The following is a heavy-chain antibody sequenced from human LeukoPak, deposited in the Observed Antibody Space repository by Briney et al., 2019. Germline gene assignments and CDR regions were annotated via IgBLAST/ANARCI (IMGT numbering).Heavy chain of an antibody. CDR1: RGTFSSYV. V-gene: IGHV1-69*05. CDR2: IIPIFGTA. D-gene: IGHD5-12*01. CDR3: ARDNTYSGYDPTDY. J-gene: IGHJ4*02. Sequence: ASVKVSCKASRGTFSSYVISWVRQAPGQGLEWMGRIIPIFGTANYAQKFQGRVTITTDESTSTAYMELSSLRSEDTAVYYCARDNTYSGYDPTDYWGQGTLVTVSS.